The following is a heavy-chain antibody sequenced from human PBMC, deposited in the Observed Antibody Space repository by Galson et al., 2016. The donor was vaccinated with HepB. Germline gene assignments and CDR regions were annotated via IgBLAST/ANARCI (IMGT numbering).Heavy chain of an antibody. V-gene: IGHV1-69*13. D-gene: IGHD4-17*01. J-gene: IGHJ4*02. CDR2: IIPMFGTP. CDR1: GGTFRRYA. CDR3: ARAPGGGDDFDS. Sequence: SVKVSCKASGGTFRRYAISWVRQAPGQGLEWMGGIIPMFGTPNYAQKFQGRVTISADESTRTAYMELSSLRSQDTAVYYCARAPGGGDDFDSWGQGTLVTVSS.